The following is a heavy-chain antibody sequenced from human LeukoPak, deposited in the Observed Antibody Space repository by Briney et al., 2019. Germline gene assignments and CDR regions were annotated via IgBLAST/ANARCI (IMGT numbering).Heavy chain of an antibody. Sequence: ASVKVSCKASGGTFSSYAISWVRQAPGQGIEWMGGIIPIFGRANYAQKFQGRVTITSDESTSTAYMELSSLRSEDTAVYYCARSLGFTPPFDYWGQGTLVTVSS. CDR2: IIPIFGRA. J-gene: IGHJ4*02. CDR3: ARSLGFTPPFDY. CDR1: GGTFSSYA. V-gene: IGHV1-69*01.